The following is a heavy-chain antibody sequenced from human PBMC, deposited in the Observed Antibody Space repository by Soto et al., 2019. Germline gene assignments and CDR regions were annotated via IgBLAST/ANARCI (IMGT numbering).Heavy chain of an antibody. J-gene: IGHJ4*02. CDR2: FDPEDGET. V-gene: IGHV1-24*01. CDR1: GYTLTELS. D-gene: IGHD3-22*01. CDR3: ATVHHVTGNYYDSSGYYYFDF. Sequence: ASVKVSCKVSGYTLTELSMHWVRQAPGKGLEWMGGFDPEDGETIYAQKFQGRVTMTEDTSTDTAYMELSSLRSEDTAVYYCATVHHVTGNYYDSSGYYYFDFWGQGTLVTVSS.